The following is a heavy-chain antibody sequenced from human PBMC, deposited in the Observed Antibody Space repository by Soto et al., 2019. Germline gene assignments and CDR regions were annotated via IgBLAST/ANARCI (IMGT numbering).Heavy chain of an antibody. J-gene: IGHJ6*02. Sequence: PSETLSLTCTVSGGSISSGGYYWSWIRQHPGKGLEWIGYIYYSGSTYYNPSLKSRVTISVDTSKNQFSLKLSSVTAADTAVYYCARDYYYGSGSNRTPYYYGMDVWGQGTTVTVSS. V-gene: IGHV4-31*03. CDR2: IYYSGST. CDR3: ARDYYYGSGSNRTPYYYGMDV. D-gene: IGHD3-10*01. CDR1: GGSISSGGYY.